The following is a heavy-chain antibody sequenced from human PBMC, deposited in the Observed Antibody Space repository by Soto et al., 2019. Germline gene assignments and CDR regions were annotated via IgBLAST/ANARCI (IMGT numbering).Heavy chain of an antibody. CDR2: MFYTGST. CDR1: GGSVTIGRYY. Sequence: QVQLQESGPGLVRPSETLSLTCTVSGGSVTIGRYYWHWIRQPPGKGLEWIGYMFYTGSTTYNASLTSRLTISLGTSTNQFSLKLTSVSAADSALYYCARALRSDAVYIWGQGAMVTVSS. V-gene: IGHV4-61*01. J-gene: IGHJ3*02. CDR3: ARALRSDAVYI. D-gene: IGHD3-3*02.